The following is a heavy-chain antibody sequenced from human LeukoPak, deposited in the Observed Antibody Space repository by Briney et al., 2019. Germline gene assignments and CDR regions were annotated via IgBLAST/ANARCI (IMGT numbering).Heavy chain of an antibody. Sequence: SETLSLTCTVSGGSISSYYWSWIRQPSGKGLEWIGYIYYSGSTNYNPSLKSRVTISVDTSKNQFSLKLSSVTAADTAVYYCARAKYYYDSRPDAFDIWGQGTMVTVSS. J-gene: IGHJ3*02. CDR3: ARAKYYYDSRPDAFDI. CDR1: GGSISSYY. CDR2: IYYSGST. V-gene: IGHV4-59*01. D-gene: IGHD3-22*01.